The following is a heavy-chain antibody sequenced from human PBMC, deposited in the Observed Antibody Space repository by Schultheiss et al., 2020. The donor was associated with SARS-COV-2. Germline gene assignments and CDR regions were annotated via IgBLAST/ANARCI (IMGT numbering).Heavy chain of an antibody. J-gene: IGHJ4*02. CDR1: GFTFSSYW. Sequence: GGSLRLSCAASGFTFSSYWMSWVRQAPGKGLEWVANIKPDASEKHYVDSVKARFTVSRDNAKKSLYLQMNSLRAEDTAVYYCARDGDAHGDDYDYWGQGALVTVSS. D-gene: IGHD4-17*01. CDR2: IKPDASEK. CDR3: ARDGDAHGDDYDY. V-gene: IGHV3-7*03.